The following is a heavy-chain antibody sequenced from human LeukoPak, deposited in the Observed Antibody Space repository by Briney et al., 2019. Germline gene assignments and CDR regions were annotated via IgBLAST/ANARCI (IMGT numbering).Heavy chain of an antibody. CDR3: AREPIYGSGSYYRAFDI. CDR2: IYYSSST. Sequence: SETLSLTCTVSGGSISSYYWSWIRQPPGKGLEWIGYIYYSSSTNYNPSPKSRVTISVDTSKNQFSLKLSSVTAADTAVYYCAREPIYGSGSYYRAFDIWGQGTMVTVSS. D-gene: IGHD3-10*01. CDR1: GGSISSYY. J-gene: IGHJ3*02. V-gene: IGHV4-59*01.